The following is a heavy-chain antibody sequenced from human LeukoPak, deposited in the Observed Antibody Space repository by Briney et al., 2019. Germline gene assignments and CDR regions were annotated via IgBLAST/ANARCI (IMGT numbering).Heavy chain of an antibody. V-gene: IGHV4-30-2*01. CDR2: IYQSGTT. J-gene: IGHJ4*02. D-gene: IGHD3-10*01. CDR1: SGSISSGDYS. CDR3: ATAYYGSGSYYFDY. Sequence: SETLSLTCAVSSGSISSGDYSWSWIRQTRGKGLEWIGYIYQSGTTSYNPSLKSRVTISVDRSKNQFSLRLSSVTAADTAVYYCATAYYGSGSYYFDYWGQGTLVTVSS.